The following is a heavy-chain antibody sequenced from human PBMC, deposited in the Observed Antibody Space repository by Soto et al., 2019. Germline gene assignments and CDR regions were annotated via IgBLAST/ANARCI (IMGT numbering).Heavy chain of an antibody. Sequence: SAKVSCKASGGTFSSYTISWVRQAPGQGLEWMGRIIPILGIANYAQKFQGRVTITADKSASTAYMELSSLRSEDTAVYYCARDITMVRGVITAGYAFDIWGQGTMVTVSS. CDR1: GGTFSSYT. CDR3: ARDITMVRGVITAGYAFDI. J-gene: IGHJ3*02. CDR2: IIPILGIA. V-gene: IGHV1-69*04. D-gene: IGHD3-10*01.